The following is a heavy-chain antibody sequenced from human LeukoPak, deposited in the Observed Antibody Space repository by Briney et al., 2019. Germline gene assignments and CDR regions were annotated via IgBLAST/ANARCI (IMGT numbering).Heavy chain of an antibody. V-gene: IGHV3-7*01. CDR1: GFTFDDYG. J-gene: IGHJ3*02. Sequence: GGSLRLSCAASGFTFDDYGMSWVRQAPGKGLEWVANIKQDGSEKYYVDSVKGRFTISRDNAKNSLYLQMNSLRAEDTAVYYCASHITIFGVATDAFDIWGQGTMVTVSS. CDR2: IKQDGSEK. CDR3: ASHITIFGVATDAFDI. D-gene: IGHD3-3*01.